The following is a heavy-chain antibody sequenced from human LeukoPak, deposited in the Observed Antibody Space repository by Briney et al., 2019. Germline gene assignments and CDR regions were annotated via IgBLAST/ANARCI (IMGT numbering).Heavy chain of an antibody. D-gene: IGHD1-1*01. CDR3: AKGGPSGDYWNH. V-gene: IGHV3-30-3*01. CDR1: GITFSNYA. Sequence: GGSLRLSCAASGITFSNYAMHWVRQAPGKGLEWVAVISYDGSNKYYADSVKGRFTISRDNSKNTLYLQMNSLRAEDTAVYYCAKGGPSGDYWNHWGQGTLVTVSS. J-gene: IGHJ4*02. CDR2: ISYDGSNK.